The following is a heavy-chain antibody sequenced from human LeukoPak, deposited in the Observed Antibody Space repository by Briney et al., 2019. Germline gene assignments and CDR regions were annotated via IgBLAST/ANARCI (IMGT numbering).Heavy chain of an antibody. CDR1: GGSINSYY. CDR3: ARGGSGDFYNF. J-gene: IGHJ4*02. D-gene: IGHD6-19*01. V-gene: IGHV4-59*07. CDR2: IYSSGAT. Sequence: SDTLSLPCTVSGGSINSYYWSWFPQPPGKGLEWIGYIYSSGATNYNPSLKTRVTILVDTSKNHFSLNLSSVTAADTAVYFCARGGSGDFYNFWGQGRLVTVSS.